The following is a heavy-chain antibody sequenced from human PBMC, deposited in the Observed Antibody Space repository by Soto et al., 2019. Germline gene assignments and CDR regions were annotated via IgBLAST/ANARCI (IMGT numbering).Heavy chain of an antibody. V-gene: IGHV4-31*03. J-gene: IGHJ2*01. CDR1: GDSISNGDYY. CDR2: IYYSGST. Sequence: QVQLQESGPGLVKPSQTLSLTCTVSGDSISNGDYYWTWIRQLPGKGLEWIGYIYYSGSTYYIPSLQSRVTISVDTSQNQFSLKLTSVTAADTAVYYCARVRRTEGHLDYWYFDVWGHGTLVTVSS. CDR3: ARVRRTEGHLDYWYFDV. D-gene: IGHD1-1*01.